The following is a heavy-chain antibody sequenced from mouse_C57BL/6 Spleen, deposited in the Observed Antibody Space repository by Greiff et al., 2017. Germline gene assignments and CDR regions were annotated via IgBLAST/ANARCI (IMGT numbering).Heavy chain of an antibody. CDR2: ISYDGSN. Sequence: ESGPGLVKPSQSLSLTCSVTGYSITSGSYWNWIRQFPGDKLEWMGYISYDGSNNFNPSLKDRISITRETSKNQFFLKLNSVTTADTATYYCAREGDYDYDWYFDVWGTGTTVTVSS. J-gene: IGHJ1*03. CDR3: AREGDYDYDWYFDV. V-gene: IGHV3-6*01. D-gene: IGHD2-4*01. CDR1: GYSITSGSY.